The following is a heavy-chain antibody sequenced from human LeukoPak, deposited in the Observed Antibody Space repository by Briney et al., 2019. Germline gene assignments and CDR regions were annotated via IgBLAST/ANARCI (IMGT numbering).Heavy chain of an antibody. Sequence: SETLSLTCSISGDSITTNSYWWGWIRQSPGKGLQWIGSIYSSGNSYYNPSLKSRHTISQDTSKNQYPMSLTSVTVANTAVCYCARRGIWYLKIGSWNATWGQGILVPVSS. CDR2: IYSSGNS. D-gene: IGHD1-1*01. CDR1: GDSITTNSYW. J-gene: IGHJ5*02. V-gene: IGHV4-39*01. CDR3: ARRGIWYLKIGSWNAT.